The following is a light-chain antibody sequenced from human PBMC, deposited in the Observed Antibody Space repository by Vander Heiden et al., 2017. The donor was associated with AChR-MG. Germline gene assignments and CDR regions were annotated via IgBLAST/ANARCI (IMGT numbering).Light chain of an antibody. V-gene: IGKV2-29*02. J-gene: IGKJ1*01. Sequence: DIVMTQTPLSLSVTPGQPASISCKSSQSLQHRDGRTYLSWYLQKSGQSPQLLIYEVSSRVSGVPDRFSGSGSGTDFTLKISRVEAEDVGVYYCMQGTYLKTFGQGTKVEIK. CDR2: EVS. CDR1: QSLQHRDGRTY. CDR3: MQGTYLKT.